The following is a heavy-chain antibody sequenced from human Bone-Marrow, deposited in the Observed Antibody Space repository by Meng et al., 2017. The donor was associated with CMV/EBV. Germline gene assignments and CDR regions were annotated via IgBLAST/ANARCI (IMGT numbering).Heavy chain of an antibody. J-gene: IGHJ4*02. Sequence: SVKVSCKASGYTFTGYYMHWVRQAPGQGLEWMGGIIPIFGTANYAQKFQGRVTITTDESTSTAYMELSSLRSEETAVYYCARDIPSRRKYQLLYYWGQGTRVTVSS. V-gene: IGHV1-69*05. CDR1: GYTFTGYY. CDR2: IIPIFGTA. CDR3: ARDIPSRRKYQLLYY. D-gene: IGHD2-2*01.